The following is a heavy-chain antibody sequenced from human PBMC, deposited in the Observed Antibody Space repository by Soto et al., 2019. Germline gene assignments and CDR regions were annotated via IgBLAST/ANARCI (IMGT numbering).Heavy chain of an antibody. D-gene: IGHD6-13*01. CDR3: ARETPRIIAAAGRGWFYP. J-gene: IGHJ5*02. V-gene: IGHV1-46*01. CDR2: INPSGSST. Sequence: QVQLVQSGAEVKKPGASVKVSCKASGYTFTSYYMHLVRQAPGQGLEWMGIINPSGSSTSYAQKLPGRVTITRDTSTSTGYMELSSLSSADTAVYYCARETPRIIAAAGRGWFYPWGQGTLVTVSS. CDR1: GYTFTSYY.